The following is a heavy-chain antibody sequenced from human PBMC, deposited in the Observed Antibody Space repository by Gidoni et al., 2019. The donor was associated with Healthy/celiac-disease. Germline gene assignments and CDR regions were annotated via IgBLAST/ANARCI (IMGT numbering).Heavy chain of an antibody. CDR2: IKSKTDGGTT. Sequence: EVQLVESVGGLVKPGGSLRLSCAASGFTSSNAWMNRVRQGPGKGLEGVGSIKSKTDGGTTDYAAPVKGRFTISRDDSKNTLYLQMNGLKTEDTAVYYCTTVADCSGGSCYHLFGMDVWGQGTTVTVSS. CDR1: GFTSSNAW. V-gene: IGHV3-15*07. CDR3: TTVADCSGGSCYHLFGMDV. J-gene: IGHJ6*02. D-gene: IGHD2-15*01.